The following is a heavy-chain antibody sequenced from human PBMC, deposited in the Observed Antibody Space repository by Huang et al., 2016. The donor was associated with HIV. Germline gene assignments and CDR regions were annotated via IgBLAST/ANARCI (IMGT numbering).Heavy chain of an antibody. CDR1: GFSISTYW. V-gene: IGHV3-7*01. Sequence: EVQLVESGGGLVQPGGSLRVSCAASGFSISTYWMSWVRQNPGKGLEWGASIKQDGSEKDYVDAVKGRFIISRDNAKNSLYLQMNSLRAEDTAVYYCTRGPLGWLVHRYFYHWGQGTLVTVSS. J-gene: IGHJ1*01. CDR2: IKQDGSEK. D-gene: IGHD6-19*01. CDR3: TRGPLGWLVHRYFYH.